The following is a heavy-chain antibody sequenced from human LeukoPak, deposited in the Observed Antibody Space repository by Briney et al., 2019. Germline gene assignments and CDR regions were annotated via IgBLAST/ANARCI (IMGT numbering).Heavy chain of an antibody. CDR1: GGSFSGYY. J-gene: IGHJ3*02. Sequence: SETLSLTCAVYGGSFSGYYWSWIRQPPGKGLEWIGEINHSGSTNYNPSLKSRVTISVDTSKNQFSLKLSSVTAADTAVYYCARARGEVTRGAFDIWGQGTMVTVSP. CDR2: INHSGST. V-gene: IGHV4-34*01. D-gene: IGHD3-10*01. CDR3: ARARGEVTRGAFDI.